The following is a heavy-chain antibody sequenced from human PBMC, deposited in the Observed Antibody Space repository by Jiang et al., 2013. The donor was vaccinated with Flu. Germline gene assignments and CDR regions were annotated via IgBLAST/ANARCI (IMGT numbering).Heavy chain of an antibody. V-gene: IGHV1-3*01. CDR3: ARDLGVPGSPFDY. D-gene: IGHD6-19*01. CDR2: INAGNGNT. Sequence: AEVKKPGASVKVSCKASGYTFTYHTMHWVRQAPGQRLEWMGWINAGNGNTKFSQKFQGRVTFTRDTSASTAYMELSSLISEDTSVYYCARDLGVPGSPFDYWGQGTRVTVSS. CDR1: GYTFTYHT. J-gene: IGHJ4*02.